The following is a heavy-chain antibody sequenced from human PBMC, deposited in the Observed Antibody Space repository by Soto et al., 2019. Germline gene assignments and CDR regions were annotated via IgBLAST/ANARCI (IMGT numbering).Heavy chain of an antibody. Sequence: SETLSLTCAVSGGAISSSTWWSWVRQPPGKGLEWIGEIYHDGNTNYNPSLRSRGTVSLDKSKNQFSLKLSSVTAADTAVYYCARAYSYGLFDSWGQGTLVTVS. CDR3: ARAYSYGLFDS. D-gene: IGHD5-18*01. CDR2: IYHDGNT. V-gene: IGHV4-4*02. J-gene: IGHJ4*02. CDR1: GGAISSSTW.